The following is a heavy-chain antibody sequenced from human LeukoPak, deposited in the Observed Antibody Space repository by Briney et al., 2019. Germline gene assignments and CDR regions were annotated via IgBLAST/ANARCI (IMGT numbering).Heavy chain of an antibody. CDR2: ISGNGGST. D-gene: IGHD3-22*01. V-gene: IGHV3-23*01. CDR3: AKVDYYDSDGYYPYYFNY. Sequence: GGSLRLSCAASGFTFRSYAMSWVRQAPGEGLEWVSAISGNGGSTYCADSVKGRFAISRDNSKNTLYLQMNSLRAEDTAVHYCAKVDYYDSDGYYPYYFNYWGQGTLVTVSS. CDR1: GFTFRSYA. J-gene: IGHJ4*02.